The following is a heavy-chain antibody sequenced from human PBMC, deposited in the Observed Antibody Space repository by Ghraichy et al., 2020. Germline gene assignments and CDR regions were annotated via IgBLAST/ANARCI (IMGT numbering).Heavy chain of an antibody. D-gene: IGHD6-19*01. CDR3: ARDRRGNSGWYYFDY. J-gene: IGHJ4*02. Sequence: GGSLRLSCAASGFTISNFGMNWVRQAPGKGLEWVSYISGSSSTIYYADSVKDRFTISRDNAKNSLYLQMNSLRVEDTAVYYCARDRRGNSGWYYFDYWGQGTLVTVSS. V-gene: IGHV3-48*04. CDR1: GFTISNFG. CDR2: ISGSSSTI.